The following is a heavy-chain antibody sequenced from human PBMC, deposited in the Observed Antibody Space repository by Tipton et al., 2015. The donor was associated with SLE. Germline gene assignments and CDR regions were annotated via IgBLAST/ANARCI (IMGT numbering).Heavy chain of an antibody. CDR2: ISYDGSNK. CDR1: GFTFSIYA. CDR3: AASLVGAIDY. V-gene: IGHV3-30*04. D-gene: IGHD1-26*01. Sequence: SGFTFSIYAMHWVRQAPGKGLEWVAVISYDGSNKYYADSVRGRLTISRDNSKNTVYLQMNSLRAEDTAVYYCAASLVGAIDYWGQGTLVTVSS. J-gene: IGHJ4*02.